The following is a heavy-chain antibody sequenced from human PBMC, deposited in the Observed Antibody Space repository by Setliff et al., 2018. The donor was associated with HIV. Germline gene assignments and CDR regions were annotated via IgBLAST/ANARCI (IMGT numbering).Heavy chain of an antibody. CDR2: INPSGEST. CDR1: GYTFTSYY. D-gene: IGHD3-3*01. CDR3: ARLGDFWSGYSPLLTGNRSDF. V-gene: IGHV1-46*01. Sequence: ASVKVSCKASGYTFTSYYMHWVRQAPGQGLEWMGIINPSGESTSYAQKFQGRVTMTRDTSTNTVYMELSSLRSEDTAVYYCARLGDFWSGYSPLLTGNRSDFWGQGTLVTVSS. J-gene: IGHJ4*02.